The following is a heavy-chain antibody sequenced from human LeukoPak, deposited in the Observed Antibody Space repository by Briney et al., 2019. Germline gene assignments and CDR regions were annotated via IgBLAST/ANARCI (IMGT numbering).Heavy chain of an antibody. CDR2: IRYDGSNK. CDR1: GFTFSSYG. V-gene: IGHV3-30*02. Sequence: GGSLRLSCAASGFTFSSYGMHRVRQAPGKGLEWVAFIRYDGSNKYYADSVKGRFTISRDNSKNTLYLQMNSLRAEDTAVYYCAKDRLDYYGSGSYSDYWGQGTLVTVSS. CDR3: AKDRLDYYGSGSYSDY. J-gene: IGHJ4*02. D-gene: IGHD3-10*01.